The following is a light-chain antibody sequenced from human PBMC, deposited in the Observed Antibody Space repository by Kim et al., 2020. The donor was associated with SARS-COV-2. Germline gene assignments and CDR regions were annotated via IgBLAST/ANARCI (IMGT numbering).Light chain of an antibody. Sequence: EIVLTQSPGTLSLSPGERATLSCRASQSVSASYLAWFQQKPGQAPRLLIYGPSDRATGTPARFSGSGSGTDFTLTITRLEAEDSAMYYCQQYGGSPPAYSFGQGTKLEI. J-gene: IGKJ2*03. V-gene: IGKV3-20*01. CDR3: QQYGGSPPAYS. CDR2: GPS. CDR1: QSVSASY.